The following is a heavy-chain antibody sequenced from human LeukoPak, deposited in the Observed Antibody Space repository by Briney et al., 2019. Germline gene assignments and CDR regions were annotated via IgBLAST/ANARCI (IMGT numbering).Heavy chain of an antibody. V-gene: IGHV4-59*01. CDR3: ARVSVVYGMDV. CDR2: MYYTGST. J-gene: IGHJ6*02. CDR1: GGSISSDY. D-gene: IGHD5/OR15-5a*01. Sequence: SETLSLTCSVPGGSISSDYWAWIRQPPGKGLEWIGYMYYTGSTNYNPSLKSRVTISLATSKNQFSLKLSPVTAADTAVYYCARVSVVYGMDVWGRGTTVTVSS.